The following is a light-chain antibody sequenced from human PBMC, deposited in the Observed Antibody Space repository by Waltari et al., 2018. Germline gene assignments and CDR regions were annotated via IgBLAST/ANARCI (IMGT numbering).Light chain of an antibody. CDR2: GAS. CDR3: QHYVRLPAT. CDR1: QRVSRA. Sequence: ELVLPQSPGSLSSSPGERVTPSCRASQRVSRALVWYQQKPGQAPRLLIFGASNRATGIPDRFSGSGSETDFSLTISRLEPEDFAVYYCQHYVRLPATFGRGTKVEIK. J-gene: IGKJ1*01. V-gene: IGKV3-20*01.